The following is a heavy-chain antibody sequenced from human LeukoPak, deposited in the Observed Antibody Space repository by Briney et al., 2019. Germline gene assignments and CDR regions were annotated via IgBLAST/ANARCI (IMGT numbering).Heavy chain of an antibody. CDR3: ARHPSGIPDYYYGMEV. V-gene: IGHV5-51*01. D-gene: IGHD3-10*01. CDR2: IYPGESDT. CDR1: GYSFTSYW. Sequence: NPRESLKISCKGSGYSFTSYWSGWVRQMPGKGLEWMGIIYPGESDTRYTPSSQGQATISADKSISTAYLQWSSLKASDTAMHYCARHPSGIPDYYYGMEVWGQGTTVTVSS. J-gene: IGHJ6*02.